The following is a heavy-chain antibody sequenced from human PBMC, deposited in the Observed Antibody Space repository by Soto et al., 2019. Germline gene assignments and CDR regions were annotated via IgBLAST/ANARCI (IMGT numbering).Heavy chain of an antibody. CDR2: IYYSGLT. Sequence: SETLSLTCAVYGGSFSGYYWSWIRQHPGKGLEWIGYIYYSGLTDYNPSLKSRLTISVDKSKNEFYLKLSSVTAADTAVYYCARASSDYYYYYGMDVWGQGTTVTVSS. V-gene: IGHV4-34*01. D-gene: IGHD6-6*01. CDR1: GGSFSGYY. J-gene: IGHJ6*02. CDR3: ARASSDYYYYYGMDV.